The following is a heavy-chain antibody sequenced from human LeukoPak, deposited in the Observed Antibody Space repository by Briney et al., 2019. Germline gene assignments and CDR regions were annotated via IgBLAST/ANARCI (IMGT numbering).Heavy chain of an antibody. CDR1: GFTFSNAW. Sequence: AGGSLRPSCAASGFTFSNAWMSWVRQAPGKGLEWVGRIKSKTDGGTTDYAAPVKGRFTISRDDSKNTLYLQMNSLKTEDTAVYYCTTDGMDTAMGDTFFDYWGQGTLVTVSS. D-gene: IGHD5-18*01. V-gene: IGHV3-15*01. CDR2: IKSKTDGGTT. J-gene: IGHJ4*02. CDR3: TTDGMDTAMGDTFFDY.